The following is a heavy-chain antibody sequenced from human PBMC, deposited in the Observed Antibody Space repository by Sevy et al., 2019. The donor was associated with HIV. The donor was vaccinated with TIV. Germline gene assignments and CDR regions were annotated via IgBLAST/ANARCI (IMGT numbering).Heavy chain of an antibody. J-gene: IGHJ6*02. Sequence: GGSLRLSCAASGFTFSSYAMHWVRQAPGKGLECVAVISYDGNNEYYADSVKGRFTISRDNFKNTLYLQMNSLSAEDTAVYYCARGTYYDFWRGSYYYYGIDVWGQGTTVTVSS. CDR3: ARGTYYDFWRGSYYYYGIDV. V-gene: IGHV3-30-3*01. CDR2: ISYDGNNE. D-gene: IGHD3-3*01. CDR1: GFTFSSYA.